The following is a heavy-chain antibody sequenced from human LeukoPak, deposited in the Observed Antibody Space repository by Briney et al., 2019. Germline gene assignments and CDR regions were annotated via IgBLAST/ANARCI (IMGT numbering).Heavy chain of an antibody. D-gene: IGHD1-26*01. CDR3: ASIRGTFRY. Sequence: PGGSLRLSCAASGFTFSSYAMSWVRQAPGKGLEWVGRTRNKANSYITEYAASVKGRFTISRDDSKNSLYLQMSSLKTDDTAMYYCASIRGTFRYWGQGTLVTVSS. CDR1: GFTFSSYA. V-gene: IGHV3-72*01. J-gene: IGHJ4*02. CDR2: TRNKANSYIT.